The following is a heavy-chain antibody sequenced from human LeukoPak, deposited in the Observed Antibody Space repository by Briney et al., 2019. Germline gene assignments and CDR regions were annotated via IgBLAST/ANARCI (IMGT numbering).Heavy chain of an antibody. CDR3: ARAYRRWLPPED. CDR1: GFSFDLSA. Sequence: GGSLRLSCVVSGFSFDLSAMHWVRQAPGKGLEWVALISHDGRNKYNTDSVKGRFTISRDNSKDTLLLQMDSPRPEDTAVYYCARAYRRWLPPEDWGQGTLVTVPS. J-gene: IGHJ4*02. CDR2: ISHDGRNK. D-gene: IGHD5-24*01. V-gene: IGHV3-30*03.